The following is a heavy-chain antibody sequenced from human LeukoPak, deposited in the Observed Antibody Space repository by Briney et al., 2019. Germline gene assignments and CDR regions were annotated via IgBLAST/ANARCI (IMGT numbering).Heavy chain of an antibody. J-gene: IGHJ4*01. CDR1: GYSINSGYY. CDR3: VRGRSPHYDFWSGHDY. V-gene: IGHV4-38-2*02. CDR2: MFHSGNT. Sequence: SETLSLTCTVSGYSINSGYYWGWIRQPPGKELEWIGSMFHSGNTYYNPSLKSRLTMSIDTSSNQFSLRLISVTAADTAVYYCVRGRSPHYDFWSGHDYWGRGTLATVSS. D-gene: IGHD3-3*01.